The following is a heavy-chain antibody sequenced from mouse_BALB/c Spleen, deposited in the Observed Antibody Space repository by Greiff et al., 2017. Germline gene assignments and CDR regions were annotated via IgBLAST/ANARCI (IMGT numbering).Heavy chain of an antibody. Sequence: EVQVVESGGGLVKPGGSLKLSCAASGFTFSSYTMSWVRQTPEKRLEWVATISSGGSYTYYPDSVKGRFTISRDNAKNTLYLQMSSLKSEDTAIYCGTREVYDYDAVFDYWGQGTTLTVSS. J-gene: IGHJ2*01. CDR2: ISSGGSYT. D-gene: IGHD2-4*01. CDR3: TREVYDYDAVFDY. V-gene: IGHV5-6-4*01. CDR1: GFTFSSYT.